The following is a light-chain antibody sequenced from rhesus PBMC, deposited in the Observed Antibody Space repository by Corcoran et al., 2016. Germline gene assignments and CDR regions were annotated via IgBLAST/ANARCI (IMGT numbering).Light chain of an antibody. Sequence: DIQMTQSPSSLSASVGDRVTITCRASQGISTYLNWYQQKPGKAPKRLIYAASSLESGVPSRFSGRGSGTDFNLTISSLQPEEFATYYCLQYNSDPFTFGPGTKLDIK. V-gene: IGKV1-43*02. CDR1: QGISTY. CDR2: AAS. J-gene: IGKJ3*01. CDR3: LQYNSDPFT.